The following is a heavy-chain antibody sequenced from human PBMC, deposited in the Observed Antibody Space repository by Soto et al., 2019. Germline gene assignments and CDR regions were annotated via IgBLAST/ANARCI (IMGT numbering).Heavy chain of an antibody. CDR1: DFTFSSYA. D-gene: IGHD2-15*01. V-gene: IGHV3-30-3*01. J-gene: IGHJ6*02. CDR3: ARDYCSGGSGYPANYYYGMDV. CDR2: ISYDGSNK. Sequence: QVQLVESGGGVVQPGRSLRLSCAASDFTFSSYAMHWVRQAPGKGLEWVAVISYDGSNKYYADSVKGRFTISRDNSKNALYLQMNSLRAEDTAVYYCARDYCSGGSGYPANYYYGMDVWGQGTTDTVSS.